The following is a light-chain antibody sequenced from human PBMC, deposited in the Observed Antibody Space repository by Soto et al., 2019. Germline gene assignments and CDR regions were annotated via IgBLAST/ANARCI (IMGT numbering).Light chain of an antibody. J-gene: IGKJ1*01. CDR1: QNVNNN. CDR3: QQYNNWSRT. Sequence: IVMTQSPCTLSVSTGERATLSCRASQNVNNNLAWYQQKPGQAPRLLIYGASTRATGIPSRFSGSGSGTEFTLTISSLQSEDFAVYYCQQYNNWSRTFGHGTKV. V-gene: IGKV3-15*01. CDR2: GAS.